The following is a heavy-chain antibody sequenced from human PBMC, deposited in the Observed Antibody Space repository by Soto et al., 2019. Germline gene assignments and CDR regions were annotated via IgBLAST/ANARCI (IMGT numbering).Heavy chain of an antibody. CDR1: GGSISSSSYY. D-gene: IGHD4-17*01. CDR2: IYYSGST. V-gene: IGHV4-39*01. J-gene: IGHJ1*01. Sequence: ETLSLTCTVSGGSISSSSYYWGWIRQPPGKGLEWIGNIYYSGSTYYNPSLKSRVTISVDTSKNQFSLKLSSVTAADTAVYYCARGLYGDPREYFQYWGQG. CDR3: ARGLYGDPREYFQY.